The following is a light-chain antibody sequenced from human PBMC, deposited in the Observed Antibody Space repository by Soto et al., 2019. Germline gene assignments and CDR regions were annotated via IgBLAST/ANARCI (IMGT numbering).Light chain of an antibody. CDR2: GAS. V-gene: IGKV3-20*01. J-gene: IGKJ4*01. CDR3: QQYGDSLLT. CDR1: QSVTSNY. Sequence: EIVLTQSPGTLSLSSGERATLSCRASQSVTSNYLAWYQRKPGQAPRLLIYGASSRATGIPDRFSGSGSGTDFSLTISRLEPEDLAVYYCQQYGDSLLTFGGGTRVE.